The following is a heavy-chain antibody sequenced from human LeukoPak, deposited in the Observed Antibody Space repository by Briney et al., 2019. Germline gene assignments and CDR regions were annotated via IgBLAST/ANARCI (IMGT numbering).Heavy chain of an antibody. Sequence: GGSLRLSCAASGFTFSSHAMTWVRQAPGKGLEGVSAISGSGGTTYYADSVKGRFTISRDNSKNTLYLQMNSLRAEDTAVYYCARATVTTICPTAHDYWGQGTLVTVSS. CDR2: ISGSGGTT. CDR3: ARATVTTICPTAHDY. CDR1: GFTFSSHA. J-gene: IGHJ4*02. V-gene: IGHV3-23*01. D-gene: IGHD4-11*01.